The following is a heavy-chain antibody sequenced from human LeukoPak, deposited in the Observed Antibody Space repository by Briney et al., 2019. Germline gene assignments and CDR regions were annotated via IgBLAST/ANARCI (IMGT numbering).Heavy chain of an antibody. V-gene: IGHV3-30*02. CDR1: GFTFSSYG. J-gene: IGHJ4*02. D-gene: IGHD3-22*01. Sequence: GGSLRLSCAASGFTFSSYGMHWVRQAPGKGLEWVAFIRYDGSNKYYADSVKGRFTISRDNSKNTLYLQMNSLRAEDTAVYYCAKEKGYYDSRGYFDYWGQGTLVTVSS. CDR2: IRYDGSNK. CDR3: AKEKGYYDSRGYFDY.